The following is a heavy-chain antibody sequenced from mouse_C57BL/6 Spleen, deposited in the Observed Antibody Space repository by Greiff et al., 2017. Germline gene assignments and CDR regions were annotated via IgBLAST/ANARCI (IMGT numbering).Heavy chain of an antibody. V-gene: IGHV5-17*01. CDR2: ISSGSSTI. D-gene: IGHD3-1*01. Sequence: EVKLVESGGGLVKPGGSLKLSCAASGFTFSDYGMHWVRQAPEKGLEWVAYISSGSSTIYYADTVKGRFTISRDNAKNTLFLQMTSLRSEDTAMYYCARGATGAMDYWGQGTSVTVSS. CDR3: ARGATGAMDY. CDR1: GFTFSDYG. J-gene: IGHJ4*01.